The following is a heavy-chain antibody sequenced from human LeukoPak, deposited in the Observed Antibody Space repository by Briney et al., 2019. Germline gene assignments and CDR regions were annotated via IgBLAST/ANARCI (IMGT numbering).Heavy chain of an antibody. Sequence: GSLRLSCAASGFTFSSYAMSWVRQAPGKGLEWVSAISGSGGSTYYADSVKGRFTISRDNSKNTLYLQMNSLRAEDTAVYYCARGYCSGGSCYSDWGQGTLVTVSS. V-gene: IGHV3-23*01. CDR1: GFTFSSYA. J-gene: IGHJ4*02. CDR3: ARGYCSGGSCYSD. CDR2: ISGSGGST. D-gene: IGHD2-15*01.